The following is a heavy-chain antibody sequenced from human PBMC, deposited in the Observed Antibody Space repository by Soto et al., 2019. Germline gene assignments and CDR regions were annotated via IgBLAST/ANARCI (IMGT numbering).Heavy chain of an antibody. CDR2: MNPNSGNT. CDR3: ARAQYGYYYYGMHV. Sequence: ASVKVSCKASGYTFTSYDINWVRQATGQGLEWMGWMNPNSGNTGYAQKFQGRVTMTRNTSISTAYMELSSLRSEDTAVYYCARAQYGYYYYGMHVWGQGTTVTVSS. V-gene: IGHV1-8*01. D-gene: IGHD3-10*01. CDR1: GYTFTSYD. J-gene: IGHJ6*02.